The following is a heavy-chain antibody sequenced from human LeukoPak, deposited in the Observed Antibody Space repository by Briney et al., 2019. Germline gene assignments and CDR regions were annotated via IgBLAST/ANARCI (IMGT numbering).Heavy chain of an antibody. CDR3: ATGVRRKDYFDY. CDR1: GYTLTELS. J-gene: IGHJ4*02. CDR2: FDPEDGET. Sequence: ASVKVSCKVSGYTLTELSMHWVRQAPGKGLEWMGGFDPEDGETIYAQKFQGRVTMTEDTSTDTAYMELSSLRSEDTAVYYCATGVRRKDYFDYWGQGTLVTVSS. V-gene: IGHV1-24*01.